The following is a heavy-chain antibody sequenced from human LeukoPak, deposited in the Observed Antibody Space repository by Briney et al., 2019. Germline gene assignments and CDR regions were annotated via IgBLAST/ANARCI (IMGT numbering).Heavy chain of an antibody. CDR1: GGTFSSYA. J-gene: IGHJ4*02. CDR2: IIPIFGTA. V-gene: IGHV1-69*06. D-gene: IGHD1-26*01. Sequence: SVKVSCKASGGTFSSYAISWVRQAPGQGLEWMGGIIPIFGTANYAQKFQGRVTITADKSTSTAYMELSSLRSEDTAVYYCARDNSGSYYGNFDYWGQGTLVTVSS. CDR3: ARDNSGSYYGNFDY.